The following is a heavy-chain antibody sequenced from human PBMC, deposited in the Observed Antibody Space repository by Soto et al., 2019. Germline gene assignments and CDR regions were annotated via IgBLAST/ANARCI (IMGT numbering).Heavy chain of an antibody. CDR3: ARATRLTYYYYYMDV. CDR2: IYHSGST. CDR1: SGSISSSNW. J-gene: IGHJ6*03. D-gene: IGHD3-16*01. Sequence: PSETLSLTCAVSSGSISSSNWWSWVRQPPGKGLEWIGEIYHSGSTNYNPSLKSRVTISVDKSKNQFSLKLSSVTAADTAVYYCARATRLTYYYYYMDVWGKGTTVTVSS. V-gene: IGHV4-4*02.